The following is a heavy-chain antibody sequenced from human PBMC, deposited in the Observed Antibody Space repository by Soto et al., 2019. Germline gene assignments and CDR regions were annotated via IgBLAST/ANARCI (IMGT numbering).Heavy chain of an antibody. CDR3: ARDRGAVLRFLEWLFHY. CDR2: ISYDGSNK. D-gene: IGHD3-3*01. Sequence: GGSLRLSCAASGFTFSSYAMHWVRQAPGKGLEWVAVISYDGSNKYYADSVKGRFTISRDNSKNTLYLQMNSLRAEDTAVYYCARDRGAVLRFLEWLFHYWGQGTLVTVSS. J-gene: IGHJ4*02. CDR1: GFTFSSYA. V-gene: IGHV3-30-3*01.